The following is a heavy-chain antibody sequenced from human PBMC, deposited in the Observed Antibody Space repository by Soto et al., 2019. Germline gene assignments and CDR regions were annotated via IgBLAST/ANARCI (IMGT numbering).Heavy chain of an antibody. Sequence: QVQLVQSGAEVKKPGASVKVSCKTSGYTFSTYPISWVRQAPGQGLEWVGWISTYNGKTNYGQKFQGRVTITTDTSTSTAYMDLRNLRPDDTAVYYCARGRVEAALGTFDQWGQGTLVTVSS. J-gene: IGHJ4*02. CDR3: ARGRVEAALGTFDQ. CDR1: GYTFSTYP. CDR2: ISTYNGKT. V-gene: IGHV1-18*01. D-gene: IGHD6-13*01.